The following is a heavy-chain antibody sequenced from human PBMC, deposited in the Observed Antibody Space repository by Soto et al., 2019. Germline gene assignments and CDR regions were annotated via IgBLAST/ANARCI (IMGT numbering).Heavy chain of an antibody. V-gene: IGHV4-34*01. Sequence: PSETLSLTCAVYGGSFSGYYWSWIRQPPGKGLEWIGEINHSGSTNYNPSLKSRVTISVDTSKNQFSLKLSSVTAADTAVYYCARRYSDWLLSGRSWLDPWGQGTLVTVSS. D-gene: IGHD3-9*01. CDR1: GGSFSGYY. J-gene: IGHJ5*02. CDR2: INHSGST. CDR3: ARRYSDWLLSGRSWLDP.